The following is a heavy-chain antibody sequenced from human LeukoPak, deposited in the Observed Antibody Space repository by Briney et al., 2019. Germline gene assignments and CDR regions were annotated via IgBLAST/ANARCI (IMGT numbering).Heavy chain of an antibody. D-gene: IGHD6-19*01. CDR2: ISSDGIR. CDR1: GFTFSSYG. Sequence: GGSLRLSCSASGFTFSSYGMHWVRQAPGKGLEYVSTISSDGIRYYADSVKGRFTISRDNSKNTVYLQMSSLRTEDTAVYYCSAAVAGSFPGWGQETPVIVSS. CDR3: SAAVAGSFPG. J-gene: IGHJ4*02. V-gene: IGHV3-64D*06.